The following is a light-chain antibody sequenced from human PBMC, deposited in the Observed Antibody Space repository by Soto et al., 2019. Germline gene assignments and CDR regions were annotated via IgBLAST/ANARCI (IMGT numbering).Light chain of an antibody. J-gene: IGLJ2*01. CDR1: SSDVGGYNY. CDR3: ISYAGSSNVV. V-gene: IGLV2-8*01. Sequence: QSALTQPPSASGSPGQSVTISCTGTSSDVGGYNYVSWHQQHPGRAPKLMIYEVSKRPSGVPDRFSGSKSGNTASLTVSGLQAEDEADYYCISYAGSSNVVFGGGTKLTVL. CDR2: EVS.